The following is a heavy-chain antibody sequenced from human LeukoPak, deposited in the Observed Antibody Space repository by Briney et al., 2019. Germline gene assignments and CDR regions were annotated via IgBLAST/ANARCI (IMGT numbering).Heavy chain of an antibody. V-gene: IGHV1-8*01. Sequence: GASVKVSCKASGYTFTSYDINWVRQATGQGLEWMGWMNPNSGNTGYAQKFQGRVTMTRNTPISTAYMELSSLRSEDTAVYYCARVMYSGYDSAVAYWGQGTLVTVSS. CDR3: ARVMYSGYDSAVAY. D-gene: IGHD5-12*01. CDR2: MNPNSGNT. J-gene: IGHJ4*02. CDR1: GYTFTSYD.